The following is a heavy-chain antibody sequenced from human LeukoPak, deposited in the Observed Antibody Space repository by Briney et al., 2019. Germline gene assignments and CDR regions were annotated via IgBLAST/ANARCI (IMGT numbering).Heavy chain of an antibody. D-gene: IGHD6-6*01. Sequence: PGGSLRLSCAASGFTFSSYWMSWVRQAPGKGLEWVANIKQDGSDKYYVDSVKDRFTISRDNAKNSLYLQMNSLRAEDTAVYYCARGGSAFPPGYWGQGTLVTVSS. CDR2: IKQDGSDK. J-gene: IGHJ4*02. CDR1: GFTFSSYW. V-gene: IGHV3-7*04. CDR3: ARGGSAFPPGY.